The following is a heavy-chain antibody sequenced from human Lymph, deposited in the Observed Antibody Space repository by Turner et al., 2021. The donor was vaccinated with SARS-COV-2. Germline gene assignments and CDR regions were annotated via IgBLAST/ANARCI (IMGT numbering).Heavy chain of an antibody. CDR3: ARRDSGSFSGFFDY. CDR2: ISPCDSDN. D-gene: IGHD1-26*01. Sequence: EVQLVQSGAGEKKPGEPTKISRKGAGYRFPTCWIGWVRQMPGKGLEWMGIISPCDSDNKYSPSFQGQVTISADKSISTAYLQWGSLKASDTAMYYCARRDSGSFSGFFDYWGQGTLVTVSS. J-gene: IGHJ4*02. V-gene: IGHV5-51*03. CDR1: GYRFPTCW.